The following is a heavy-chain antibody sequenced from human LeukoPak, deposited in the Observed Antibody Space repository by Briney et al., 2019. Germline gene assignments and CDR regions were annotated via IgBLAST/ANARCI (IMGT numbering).Heavy chain of an antibody. J-gene: IGHJ6*03. Sequence: GAAVNVSCTASGYTFTSYGISWVRQAPGQGLEWMGWISAYNGNTNYAQRLQGRVTITTATSTSTAYMELRSLRSDDTAVYYCARRWELPNYYMDVWGKGTTVTVSS. D-gene: IGHD1-26*01. CDR1: GYTFTSYG. CDR2: ISAYNGNT. CDR3: ARRWELPNYYMDV. V-gene: IGHV1-18*01.